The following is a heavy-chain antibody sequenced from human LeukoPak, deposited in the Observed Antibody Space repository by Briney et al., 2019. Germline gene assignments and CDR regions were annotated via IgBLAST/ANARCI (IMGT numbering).Heavy chain of an antibody. CDR2: ISWNSGSI. V-gene: IGHV3-9*01. CDR3: AKDIRVYGSSEWDY. D-gene: IGHD3-22*01. Sequence: GGSLRLSCAASGFTFDDYAMHWVRQAPGKGLEWVSGISWNSGSIGYADSVKGRFTISRDNAKNSPYLQMNSLRAEDTALYYCAKDIRVYGSSEWDYWGQGTLVTVSS. CDR1: GFTFDDYA. J-gene: IGHJ4*02.